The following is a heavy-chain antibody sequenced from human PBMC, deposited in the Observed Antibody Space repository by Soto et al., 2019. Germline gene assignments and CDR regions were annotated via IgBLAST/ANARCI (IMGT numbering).Heavy chain of an antibody. CDR3: ARVGLTMVPV. J-gene: IGHJ6*02. CDR1: GFTFSSYA. D-gene: IGHD3-10*01. Sequence: PGGSLRLSCAASGFTFSSYAMHWVRQAPGKGLEYVSAISSNGGSTYYANSVKGRFTISRDNSKNTLYLQMGSLRAEDMAVYYCARVGLTMVPVWGQGTTVTVSS. V-gene: IGHV3-64*01. CDR2: ISSNGGST.